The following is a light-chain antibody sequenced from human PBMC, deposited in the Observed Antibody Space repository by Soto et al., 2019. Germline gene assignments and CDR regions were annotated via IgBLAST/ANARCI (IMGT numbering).Light chain of an antibody. V-gene: IGLV2-14*01. CDR2: EVS. CDR1: SSDVGGYNY. CDR3: NSYTSSSTWV. J-gene: IGLJ3*02. Sequence: QSALTQPASVSGSPGQSITISCTGTSSDVGGYNYVSWYQHHPGKAPKLMIYEVSNRPSGVSNRFSGSKSGNTASLTISGLQADDEADYYCNSYTSSSTWVFGGGTKLTVL.